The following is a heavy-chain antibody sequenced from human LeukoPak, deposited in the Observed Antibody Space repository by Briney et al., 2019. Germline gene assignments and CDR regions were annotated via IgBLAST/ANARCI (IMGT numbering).Heavy chain of an antibody. D-gene: IGHD6-13*01. CDR1: GYTFTGYY. Sequence: GASVKVSCKASGYTFTGYYMHWVRQAPGQGLEWMGWINPNSGGTNYAQKFQGRVTMTRDTSISTAYMELSRLRSDDTAVCYCARARDSTLAAACLDYWGQGTLVTVSS. CDR2: INPNSGGT. J-gene: IGHJ4*02. V-gene: IGHV1-2*02. CDR3: ARARDSTLAAACLDY.